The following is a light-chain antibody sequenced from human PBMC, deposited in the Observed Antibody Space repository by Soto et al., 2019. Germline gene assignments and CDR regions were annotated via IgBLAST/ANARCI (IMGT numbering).Light chain of an antibody. V-gene: IGKV1-5*03. CDR2: KAS. J-gene: IGKJ1*01. CDR1: QNVGTW. Sequence: DIQMTQSPSTLSASVGERFTINCRAGQNVGTWLAWYQQKPGKAPNLLIYKASNLERGVPSRFSGSGSGTEFTLTISSLQPDDLATYFCQQYSTYWTFGQGTKVDIK. CDR3: QQYSTYWT.